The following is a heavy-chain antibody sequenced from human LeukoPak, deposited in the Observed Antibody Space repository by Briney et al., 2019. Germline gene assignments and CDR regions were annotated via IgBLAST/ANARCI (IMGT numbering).Heavy chain of an antibody. CDR3: ASIAASYEGNFDY. CDR2: IYYSGST. D-gene: IGHD6-6*01. J-gene: IGHJ4*02. V-gene: IGHV4-39*07. CDR1: GGSISSSSYY. Sequence: PSETLSLTCTVSGGSISSSSYYWGWIRQSPGKGLEWIGSIYYSGSTYYNPSLKSRVTISVDTSKNQFSLKLSFVTAADTAVYYCASIAASYEGNFDYWGQGTLVTVSS.